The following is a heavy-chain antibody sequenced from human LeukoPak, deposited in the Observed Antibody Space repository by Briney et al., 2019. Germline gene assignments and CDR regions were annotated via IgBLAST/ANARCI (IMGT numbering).Heavy chain of an antibody. Sequence: GASVKVSCKASGGTFSSYAISWVRQAPGQGLEWMGRIIPILGIANYAQKFQGRVTMTRDTSTSTVYMELSSLRSEDTAVYYCARPYDSSGYYFDYWGQGTLVTVSS. V-gene: IGHV1-69*04. CDR1: GGTFSSYA. CDR2: IIPILGIA. D-gene: IGHD3-22*01. CDR3: ARPYDSSGYYFDY. J-gene: IGHJ4*02.